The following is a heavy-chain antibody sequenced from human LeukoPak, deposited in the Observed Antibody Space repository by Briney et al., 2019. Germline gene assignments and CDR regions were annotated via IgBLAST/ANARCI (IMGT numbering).Heavy chain of an antibody. Sequence: GSLRLSCATSGFTFNTYSMHWVRQAPGKGLEWVAAISPDGKIEYYTDSVKGRFTVSRDNSKNMIYLQMNSLRGEDSAVYFCAKINNDDDYWGQGALVTVSS. V-gene: IGHV3-30*18. CDR3: AKINNDDDY. CDR2: ISPDGKIE. CDR1: GFTFNTYS. D-gene: IGHD1/OR15-1a*01. J-gene: IGHJ4*02.